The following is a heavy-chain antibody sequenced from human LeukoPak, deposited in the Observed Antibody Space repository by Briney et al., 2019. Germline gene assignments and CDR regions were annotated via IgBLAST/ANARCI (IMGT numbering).Heavy chain of an antibody. CDR1: GGSISSYY. CDR2: FYTSGST. D-gene: IGHD2-2*01. J-gene: IGHJ4*02. CDR3: ARSKYHGSVIDY. Sequence: SETLSLTCTVSGGSISSYYWSWIRQPAGKGLEWIGRFYTSGSTNYNPSLKSRVTISVDTSKNQFSLKLSSVTAADTAVYYCARSKYHGSVIDYWGQGTLVTVSS. V-gene: IGHV4-4*07.